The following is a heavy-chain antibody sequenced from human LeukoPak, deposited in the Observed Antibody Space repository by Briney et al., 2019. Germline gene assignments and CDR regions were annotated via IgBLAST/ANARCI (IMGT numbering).Heavy chain of an antibody. CDR2: ISSSGSTI. CDR1: GFTFSTYS. V-gene: IGHV3-48*01. CDR3: AREYCSGGRCQYYFDY. J-gene: IGHJ4*02. D-gene: IGHD2-15*01. Sequence: PGGSLRLSCAASGFTFSTYSMNWVRQAPGKGLEWISYISSSGSTIYYADSVKGRFTISRDNAKNSLYLQMNSLRAEDTAVYYCAREYCSGGRCQYYFDYWGQGTLVTVSS.